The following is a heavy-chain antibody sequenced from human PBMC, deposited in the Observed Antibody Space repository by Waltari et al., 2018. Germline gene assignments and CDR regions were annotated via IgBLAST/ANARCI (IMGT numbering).Heavy chain of an antibody. V-gene: IGHV4-31*02. CDR3: ARWNEVVPGAFDP. CDR2: IYYSGGT. J-gene: IGHJ5*02. D-gene: IGHD2-15*01. Sequence: GDIYYSGGTYYNASLESRVTISIDTSKNQFSLRLTSVTAADTAVYYCARWNEVVPGAFDPWGQGTLVTVSS.